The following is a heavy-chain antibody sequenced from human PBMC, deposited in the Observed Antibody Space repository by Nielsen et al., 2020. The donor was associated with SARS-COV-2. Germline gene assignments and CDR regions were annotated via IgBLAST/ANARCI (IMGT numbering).Heavy chain of an antibody. CDR2: VYYSGTT. D-gene: IGHD3-22*01. CDR3: ARGTYKITMIVVVMTAESMFFDY. J-gene: IGHJ4*02. CDR1: GGSISSGGYY. V-gene: IGHV4-61*08. Sequence: SETLSLTCTVSGGSISSGGYYWSWIRQPPGKGLEWIGYVYYSGTTNYNPSLKSRLTISLDTSKNQFSLKLSSVTASDTAVYYCARGTYKITMIVVVMTAESMFFDYWGQGTLVTVSS.